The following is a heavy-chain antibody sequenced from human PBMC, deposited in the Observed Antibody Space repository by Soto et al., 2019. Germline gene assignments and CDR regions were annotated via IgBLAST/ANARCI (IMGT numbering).Heavy chain of an antibody. V-gene: IGHV3-23*01. CDR3: AKDLHRFLEWLFSPVTPYYFDY. J-gene: IGHJ4*02. Sequence: GGSLRLSCAASGFTFSSYAMSWVRQAPGKGLEWVSAISGSGGSTYYADSVKGRFTISRDNSKNTLYLQMNSLRAEDTAVYYCAKDLHRFLEWLFSPVTPYYFDYWGQGTLVTVSS. D-gene: IGHD3-3*01. CDR1: GFTFSSYA. CDR2: ISGSGGST.